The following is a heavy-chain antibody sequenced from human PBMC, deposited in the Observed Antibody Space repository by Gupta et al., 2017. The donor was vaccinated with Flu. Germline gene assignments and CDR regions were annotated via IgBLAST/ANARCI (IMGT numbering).Heavy chain of an antibody. D-gene: IGHD3-22*01. V-gene: IGHV1-2*02. Sequence: QLVQSGAEVREPGDSVKVSCKASGYMFTGYSVHWVRQAPGQGLEWMGWINPDSGGTNYAQNFQGRVTMTRNTSITTVYMELSSLKSDDTAVYYCARDLYYYDSSGYSRFPNYWGQGALVTVSS. CDR2: INPDSGGT. CDR3: ARDLYYYDSSGYSRFPNY. CDR1: GYMFTGYS. J-gene: IGHJ4*02.